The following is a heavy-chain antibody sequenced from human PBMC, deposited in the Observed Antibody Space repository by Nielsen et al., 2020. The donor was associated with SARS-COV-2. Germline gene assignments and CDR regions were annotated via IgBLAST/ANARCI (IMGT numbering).Heavy chain of an antibody. D-gene: IGHD4-17*01. CDR3: AKDGSGTVTSYFDY. V-gene: IGHV3-23*01. Sequence: GESLKISCAASGFTFSSYAMSWVRQAPGKGLEWVSAISGSGGSTYYADSVKGRFTISRDNSKNTLYLQMNSPRAEDTAVYYCAKDGSGTVTSYFDYWGQGTLVTVSS. CDR2: ISGSGGST. J-gene: IGHJ4*02. CDR1: GFTFSSYA.